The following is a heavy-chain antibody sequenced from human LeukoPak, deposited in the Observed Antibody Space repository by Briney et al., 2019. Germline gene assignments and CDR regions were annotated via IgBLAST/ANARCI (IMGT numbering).Heavy chain of an antibody. CDR1: GFTVNNNY. Sequence: GGSLRLSCAASGFTVNNNYMTWVRQAPGQGLEWVSVIYNDGGTYYADSVKGRFTISRDNSKNTLYLQMNYLRAEDTAVYHCARSQGDHCGFNYGSCYFDYWGQGTLVTVSS. CDR2: IYNDGGT. D-gene: IGHD3-10*01. V-gene: IGHV3-53*01. CDR3: ARSQGDHCGFNYGSCYFDY. J-gene: IGHJ4*02.